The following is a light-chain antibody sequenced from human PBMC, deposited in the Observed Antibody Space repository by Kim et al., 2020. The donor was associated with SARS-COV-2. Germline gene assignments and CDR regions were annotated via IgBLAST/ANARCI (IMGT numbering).Light chain of an antibody. CDR2: AAS. Sequence: GGDRVTITCQANRDIDNFLNWYQQKPGKAPKLLIFAASGLETGVPSRFSGSGSGTDFTLTISSLQPEDVATYYFQQYDNLPPRFTFGPGTKVDIK. J-gene: IGKJ3*01. CDR1: RDIDNF. V-gene: IGKV1-33*01. CDR3: QQYDNLPPRFT.